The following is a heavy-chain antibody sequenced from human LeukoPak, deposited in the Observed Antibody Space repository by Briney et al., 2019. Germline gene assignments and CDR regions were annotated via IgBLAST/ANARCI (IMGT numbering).Heavy chain of an antibody. CDR2: ISSSSNTI. CDR3: AKEGYSSGIFDY. J-gene: IGHJ4*02. CDR1: GFTFNDYY. D-gene: IGHD6-19*01. V-gene: IGHV3-11*01. Sequence: GGSLRLSCAASGFTFNDYYMSWIRQAPGKGLEWVSYISSSSNTIYYADSVKGRFTISRDNAKNSLYLQMNSLRAEDTAVYYCAKEGYSSGIFDYWGQGTLVTVSS.